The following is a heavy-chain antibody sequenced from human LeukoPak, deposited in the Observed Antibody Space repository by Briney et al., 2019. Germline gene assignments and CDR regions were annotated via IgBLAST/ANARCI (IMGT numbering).Heavy chain of an antibody. CDR2: INPNSGGT. V-gene: IGHV1-2*02. Sequence: GASVKVSCKASGYTFTGYYMHWVRQAPGQGLEWMGWINPNSGGTNYAQKFQGRVTMTRDTSISTAYMELSRLRSDDKAVYYCARGGYYDFWSGLLREHYFDYWGLGTLVTVSS. D-gene: IGHD3-3*01. J-gene: IGHJ4*02. CDR3: ARGGYYDFWSGLLREHYFDY. CDR1: GYTFTGYY.